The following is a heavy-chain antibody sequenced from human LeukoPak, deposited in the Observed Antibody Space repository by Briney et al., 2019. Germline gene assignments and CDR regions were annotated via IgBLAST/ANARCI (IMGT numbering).Heavy chain of an antibody. CDR2: IIPIFGTA. Sequence: GASVKVSCKASGGTFSSYAISWVRQAPGQGLEWMGGIIPIFGTANYAQKFQGRVTITTDESTSTAYMELSSLRSEDTAVYYCARGDGYTLGYYYYYMDVWGKGTTVTVSS. V-gene: IGHV1-69*05. CDR1: GGTFSSYA. J-gene: IGHJ6*03. CDR3: ARGDGYTLGYYYYYMDV. D-gene: IGHD5-24*01.